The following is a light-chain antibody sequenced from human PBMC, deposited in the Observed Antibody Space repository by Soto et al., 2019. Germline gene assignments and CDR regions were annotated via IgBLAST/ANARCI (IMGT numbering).Light chain of an antibody. J-gene: IGLJ1*01. V-gene: IGLV2-14*01. Sequence: QSALTQPASVSGSPGQSITISCTGTSSDVGTYIYVSRYQQHPGKAPKLIIYEVSNRPSGVSNRFSGSKSGNTAPLTISGLQAEDEADYYCSSYTSSTDYVFGTGTKVTVL. CDR3: SSYTSSTDYV. CDR2: EVS. CDR1: SSDVGTYIY.